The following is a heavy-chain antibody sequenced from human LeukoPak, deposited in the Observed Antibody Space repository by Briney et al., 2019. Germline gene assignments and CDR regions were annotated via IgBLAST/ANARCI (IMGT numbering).Heavy chain of an antibody. CDR2: IYYSGST. Sequence: PSETLSLTCTVSGGSISSGSYYWGWIRQPPGKGLEWIGSIYYSGSTYYNSSLKSRVTISVDTSKNQFSLKLSSVTAADTAVYYCARHDDYDRSGYYLGFDYWGQGSLVTVSS. J-gene: IGHJ4*02. D-gene: IGHD3-22*01. V-gene: IGHV4-39*01. CDR3: ARHDDYDRSGYYLGFDY. CDR1: GGSISSGSYY.